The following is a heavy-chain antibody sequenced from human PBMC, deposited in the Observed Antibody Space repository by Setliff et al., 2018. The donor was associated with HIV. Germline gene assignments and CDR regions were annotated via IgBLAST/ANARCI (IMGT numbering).Heavy chain of an antibody. CDR2: INTNTGNP. Sequence: ASVKVSCKASGYTFTRYAMNWVRQAPGQGLEWMGWINTNTGNPTYAQDFIGRFVFSLDTSVSTAYLQISSLKAEDTAVYYCARGAYQYYDSSGYYQGNFDYWGQGTLVTVSS. CDR1: GYTFTRYA. D-gene: IGHD3-22*01. CDR3: ARGAYQYYDSSGYYQGNFDY. J-gene: IGHJ4*02. V-gene: IGHV7-4-1*02.